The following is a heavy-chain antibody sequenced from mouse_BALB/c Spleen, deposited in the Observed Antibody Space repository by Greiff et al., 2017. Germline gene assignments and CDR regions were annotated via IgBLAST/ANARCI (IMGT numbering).Heavy chain of an antibody. CDR2: IWSGGST. D-gene: IGHD1-1*01. CDR3: ARNLRTWFAY. V-gene: IGHV2-2*02. Sequence: VQLQQSGPGLVQPSQSLSITCTVSGFSLTSYGVHWVRQSPGKGLEWLGVIWSGGSTDYNAAFISRLSISKDNSKSQVFSKMNSLQANDTAIYYCARNLRTWFAYWGQGTLVTVSA. CDR1: GFSLTSYG. J-gene: IGHJ3*01.